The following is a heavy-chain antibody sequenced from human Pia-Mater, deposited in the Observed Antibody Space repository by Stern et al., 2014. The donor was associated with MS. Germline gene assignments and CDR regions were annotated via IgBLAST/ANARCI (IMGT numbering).Heavy chain of an antibody. J-gene: IGHJ5*02. CDR2: IYYSGST. V-gene: IGHV4-31*03. Sequence: VHLEESGPGLVKPSQTLSLTCTVSGGSISSGGYYWSWIRQHPGKGLEWIGYIYYSGSTYYNPSLKSRVTISVDTSKNQFSLKLSSVTAADTAVYYCARGPLSYGYRWFDPWGQGTLVTVSS. CDR1: GGSISSGGYY. CDR3: ARGPLSYGYRWFDP. D-gene: IGHD5-18*01.